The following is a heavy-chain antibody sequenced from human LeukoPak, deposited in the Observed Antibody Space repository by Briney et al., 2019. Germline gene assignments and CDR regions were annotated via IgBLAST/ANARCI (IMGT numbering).Heavy chain of an antibody. CDR3: ARVRFIYGYYFDY. Sequence: GRSLRLSSAAYALTFSSYCTNCDSHPPGKGMEWVSSISSSRSYIYYAESVKGRFTISRDNAKKSLYLQMNSLRAEDTAVYYCARVRFIYGYYFDYWGQGTLVTVSS. J-gene: IGHJ4*02. CDR2: ISSSRSYI. CDR1: ALTFSSYC. D-gene: IGHD3-10*01. V-gene: IGHV3-21*01.